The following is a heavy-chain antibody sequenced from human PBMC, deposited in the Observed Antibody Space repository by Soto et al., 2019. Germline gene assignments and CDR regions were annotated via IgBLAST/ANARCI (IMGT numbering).Heavy chain of an antibody. CDR3: ERDLTIAAAGHRGLDP. CDR1: GGSISSYY. J-gene: IGHJ5*02. CDR2: IYYSGST. Sequence: SETLSLTCTVSGGSISSYYWSWIRQPPGKGLEWIGYIYYSGSTNYNPSLKSRVTISVDTSKNQFSLKLSSVTAADTAVYYCERDLTIAAAGHRGLDPWGQGTLVTVSS. D-gene: IGHD6-13*01. V-gene: IGHV4-59*01.